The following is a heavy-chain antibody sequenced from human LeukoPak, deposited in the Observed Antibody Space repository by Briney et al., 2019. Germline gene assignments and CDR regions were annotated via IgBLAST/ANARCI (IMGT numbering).Heavy chain of an antibody. J-gene: IGHJ4*02. Sequence: SETLSLTCTASGGSISHYYWSWIRQPPGKGLEWIAYINYSGNTDYNPSLRSRVTISVDTSKNHFSLKLNSVTAADTAVYYCARLNVLDSSVLHHFDHWGQGTLVTVSS. D-gene: IGHD6-13*01. CDR2: INYSGNT. CDR3: ARLNVLDSSVLHHFDH. CDR1: GGSISHYY. V-gene: IGHV4-59*08.